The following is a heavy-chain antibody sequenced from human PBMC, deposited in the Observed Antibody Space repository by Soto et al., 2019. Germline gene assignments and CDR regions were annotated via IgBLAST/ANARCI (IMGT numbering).Heavy chain of an antibody. CDR3: ARGGRIAAAGTYYYYYMDV. Sequence: VKVSCKASGYTFTGYYMHWVRQAPGQGLEWMGWINPNSGGTNYAQKFQGWVTMTRDTSISTAYMELSRLRSDDTAVYYCARGGRIAAAGTYYYYYMDVSGKGTTDIVSS. CDR1: GYTFTGYY. CDR2: INPNSGGT. D-gene: IGHD6-13*01. V-gene: IGHV1-2*04. J-gene: IGHJ6*03.